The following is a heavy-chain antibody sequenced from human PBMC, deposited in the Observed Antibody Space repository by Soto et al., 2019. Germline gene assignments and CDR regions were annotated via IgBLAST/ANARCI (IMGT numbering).Heavy chain of an antibody. D-gene: IGHD3-10*02. V-gene: IGHV1-18*01. CDR3: ARDPLSSFAMDV. Sequence: ASVKVSCKASGYTFTTFGISWVRQAPGQGLEWVGWISANNGNTKYSQKFQGRVSLTTETSASTAYMELRSLRSDDTAVYYCARDPLSSFAMDVWGQGTTVTVSS. CDR1: GYTFTTFG. J-gene: IGHJ6*02. CDR2: ISANNGNT.